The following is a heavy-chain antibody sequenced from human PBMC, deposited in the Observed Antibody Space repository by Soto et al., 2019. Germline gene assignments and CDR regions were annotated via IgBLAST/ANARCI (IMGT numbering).Heavy chain of an antibody. J-gene: IGHJ6*01. V-gene: IGHV4-34*01. CDR1: GGSFSGHY. D-gene: IGHD3-3*01. CDR2: INESGRT. CDR3: ARGGGRSGSRDV. Sequence: QVQLQEWGAGLVKPSETLSLTCAVYGGSFSGHYWNWVRQPPGKGLEWIGEINESGRTNYNPALTSRVTASVDTSKHQSSLKLASVTPADTAIYYCARGGGRSGSRDVWSLGTTVTVSA.